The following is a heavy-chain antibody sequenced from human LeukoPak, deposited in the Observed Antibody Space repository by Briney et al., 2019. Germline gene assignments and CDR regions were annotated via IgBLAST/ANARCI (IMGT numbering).Heavy chain of an antibody. CDR3: AKVSSRLTDYYYYGMDV. D-gene: IGHD6-6*01. J-gene: IGHJ6*02. CDR2: ISYDGSNK. CDR1: GFTFSSYG. Sequence: PGRSLRLSCAASGFTFSSYGMHWVRQAPGKGLEWVVVISYDGSNKYYADSVKGRFTISRDNSKNTLYLQMNSLRAEDTVVYYCAKVSSRLTDYYYYGMDVWGQGTTVTVSS. V-gene: IGHV3-30*18.